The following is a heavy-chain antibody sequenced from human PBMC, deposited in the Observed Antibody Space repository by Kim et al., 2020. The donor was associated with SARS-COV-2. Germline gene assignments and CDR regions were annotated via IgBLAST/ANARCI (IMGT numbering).Heavy chain of an antibody. V-gene: IGHV4-39*07. CDR3: AREVVPAAIVY. D-gene: IGHD2-2*02. Sequence: TYSNPSLKSRVTISVDTSKNQFSLKLSSVTAADTAVYYCAREVVPAAIVYWGQGTLVTVSS. CDR2: T. J-gene: IGHJ4*02.